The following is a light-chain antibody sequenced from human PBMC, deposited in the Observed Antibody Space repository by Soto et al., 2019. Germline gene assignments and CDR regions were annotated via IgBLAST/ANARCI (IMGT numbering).Light chain of an antibody. CDR2: QGS. CDR3: QAWDISTAVV. Sequence: SYELTQPPSVSVSPGQTASITCSGDKLGDKYACWYQQKPGQSPVLVIYQGSKRPSGIPERFSGSNSGNTATLTISGTQAMDEADYYCQAWDISTAVVFGGGTKLTVL. CDR1: KLGDKY. J-gene: IGLJ2*01. V-gene: IGLV3-1*01.